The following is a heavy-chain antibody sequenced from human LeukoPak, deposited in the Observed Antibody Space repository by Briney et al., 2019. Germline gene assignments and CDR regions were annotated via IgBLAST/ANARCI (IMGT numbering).Heavy chain of an antibody. CDR1: GGSISSSSYY. CDR3: ARVTGYTIEDYFDY. CDR2: IYYSGST. J-gene: IGHJ4*02. V-gene: IGHV4-61*01. D-gene: IGHD3-9*01. Sequence: PSETLSLTCTVSGGSISSSSYYWSWIRQPPGKGLEWIGYIYYSGSTNYNPSLKSRVTISVDTSKNQFSLKLSSVTAADTAVCYCARVTGYTIEDYFDYWGQGTLVTVSS.